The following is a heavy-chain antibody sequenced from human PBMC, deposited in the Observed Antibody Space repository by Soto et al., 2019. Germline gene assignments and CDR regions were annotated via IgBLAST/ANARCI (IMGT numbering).Heavy chain of an antibody. CDR2: IYSGGST. V-gene: IGHV3-53*02. J-gene: IGHJ6*02. D-gene: IGHD6-19*01. Sequence: EVQLVETGGGLIQPGGSLRLSCAASGFTVSSNYMSWVRQAPGKGLEWVSVIYSGGSTYYAYSVKGRFTISRDNSKNTMYLQMNSLRAEDTAVYYCARSIAVAGTNYYYYYGMDVWGQGTTVTVSS. CDR3: ARSIAVAGTNYYYYYGMDV. CDR1: GFTVSSNY.